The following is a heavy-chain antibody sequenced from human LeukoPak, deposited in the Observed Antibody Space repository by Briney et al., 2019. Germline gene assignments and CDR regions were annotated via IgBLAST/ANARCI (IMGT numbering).Heavy chain of an antibody. V-gene: IGHV4-34*01. D-gene: IGHD2-8*01. J-gene: IGHJ4*02. CDR2: INHSGST. CDR3: ASNVLMVYALDY. Sequence: SETLSLTCAVYGWSFSGYDWSWIRQPPGKGLEWIGEINHSGSTNYNPSLKSRVTISVDTSKNQFSLKLSSVTAADTAVYYCASNVLMVYALDYWGQGTLVTVSS. CDR1: GWSFSGYD.